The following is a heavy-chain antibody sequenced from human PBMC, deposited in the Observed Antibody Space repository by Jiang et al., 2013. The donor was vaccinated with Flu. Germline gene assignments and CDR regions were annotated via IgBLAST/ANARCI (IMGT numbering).Heavy chain of an antibody. D-gene: IGHD2-2*01. V-gene: IGHV1-69*01. J-gene: IGHJ6*02. CDR2: IIPIFGTA. Sequence: GAEVKKPGSSVKVSCKASGGTFSSYAISWVRQAPGQGLEWMGGIIPIFGTANYAQKFQGRVTITADESTSTAYMELSSLRSEDTAVYYCARALYCSSTSCYAEDYYYYGMDVWGQGDHGHRLL. CDR1: GGTFSSYA. CDR3: ARALYCSSTSCYAEDYYYYGMDV.